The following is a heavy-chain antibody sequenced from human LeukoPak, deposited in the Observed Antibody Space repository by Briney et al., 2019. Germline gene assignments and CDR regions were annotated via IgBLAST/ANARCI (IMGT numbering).Heavy chain of an antibody. CDR1: GGSFSGYY. CDR3: ARSKYSSGCLDY. CDR2: INHSGST. D-gene: IGHD6-19*01. V-gene: IGHV4-34*01. J-gene: IGHJ4*02. Sequence: SETLSLTCAVYGGSFSGYYWSWIRQPPGKGLEWIGEINHSGSTNYNPSLKSRVTISVDTSENQFSLKLSSVTAADTAVYYCARSKYSSGCLDYWGQGTLVTVSS.